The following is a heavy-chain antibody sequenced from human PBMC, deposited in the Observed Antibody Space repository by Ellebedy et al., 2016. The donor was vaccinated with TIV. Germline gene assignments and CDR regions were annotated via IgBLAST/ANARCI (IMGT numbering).Heavy chain of an antibody. D-gene: IGHD1-26*01. J-gene: IGHJ3*01. CDR2: IKRKTGGGTT. CDR3: TTDGIAGVDDAFDV. V-gene: IGHV3-15*01. CDR1: GFTFSNAW. Sequence: GESLKISCAASGFTFSNAWMSWVRQAPGKGLEWVGRIKRKTGGGTTDYAAPVKGRFTISRDDPKNTLYLQMNSLKIEDTAVYFCTTDGIAGVDDAFDVWGQGTMVTVSS.